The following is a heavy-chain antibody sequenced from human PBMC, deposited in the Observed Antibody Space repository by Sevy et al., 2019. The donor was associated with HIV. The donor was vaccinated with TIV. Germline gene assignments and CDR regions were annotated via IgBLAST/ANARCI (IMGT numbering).Heavy chain of an antibody. CDR2: ISSSSSYI. V-gene: IGHV3-21*01. CDR3: ARVPSGAPRGAPMDV. CDR1: GFTFSSYS. Sequence: GGSLRLSCAASGFTFSSYSMNWVRQAPGKGLEWVSSISSSSSYIYYADSVKGRFTISRDNAKNSLFLQMNSLAAEDTAVYYCARVPSGAPRGAPMDVWGQGTTVTVSS. J-gene: IGHJ6*02. D-gene: IGHD3-10*01.